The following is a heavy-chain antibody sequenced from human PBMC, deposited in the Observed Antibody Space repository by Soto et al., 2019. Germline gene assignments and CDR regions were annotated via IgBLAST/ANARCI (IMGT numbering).Heavy chain of an antibody. V-gene: IGHV4-34*01. CDR2: INHSGST. D-gene: IGHD2-21*01. CDR3: AREKIPSLFDY. Sequence: PSETLSLTCAVYGGSFSGYYWTWIRQPPGTGLEWIGEINHSGSTNYNPSLKSRVTISVDTSKNQFSLKLTSVTAADTAVYYCAREKIPSLFDYWGQGTLVTGSS. CDR1: GGSFSGYY. J-gene: IGHJ4*02.